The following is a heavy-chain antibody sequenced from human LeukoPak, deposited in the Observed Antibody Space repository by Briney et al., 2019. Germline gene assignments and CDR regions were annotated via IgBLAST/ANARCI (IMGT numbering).Heavy chain of an antibody. CDR1: GYTFTSYY. V-gene: IGHV1-46*01. CDR3: ARATFYGSGSYSVFDY. D-gene: IGHD3-10*01. J-gene: IGHJ4*02. CDR2: INPSGGST. Sequence: ASVKVSCKASGYTFTSYYTHWVRQAPGQGLEWMGIINPSGGSTSYAQKFQGRVTVTRDTSTSTVYMELSSLRSEDTAVYYCARATFYGSGSYSVFDYWGQGTLVTVSS.